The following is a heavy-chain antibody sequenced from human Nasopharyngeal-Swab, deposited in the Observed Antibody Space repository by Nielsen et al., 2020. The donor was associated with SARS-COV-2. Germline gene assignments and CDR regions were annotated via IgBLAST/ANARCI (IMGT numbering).Heavy chain of an antibody. V-gene: IGHV3-33*01. CDR3: ARIGFGELSLDAFDI. CDR1: GFTFSSYG. Sequence: LKISCAASGFTFSSYGMHWGRQTPGKGLEWVAVIWYDGSTKYYADSVKGRFTISRDNSKNTLYLQMNSLRAEDTAVYYCARIGFGELSLDAFDIWGQGTMVTVSS. D-gene: IGHD3-10*01. J-gene: IGHJ3*02. CDR2: IWYDGSTK.